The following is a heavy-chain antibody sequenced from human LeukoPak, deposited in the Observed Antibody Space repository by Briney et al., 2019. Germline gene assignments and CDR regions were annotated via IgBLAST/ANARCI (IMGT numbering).Heavy chain of an antibody. D-gene: IGHD2-8*01. V-gene: IGHV1-3*01. CDR2: INAGNGNT. CDR1: GYILTSYA. Sequence: ASVKVSCKASGYILTSYAMHWVRQAPGQRLEWMGWINAGNGNTKYSQKFQGRVIITRDTSASTAYMELSSLRSEDTAVYYCASLGYCTNGVCYMGKYYFDYWGQGTLVTVSS. J-gene: IGHJ4*02. CDR3: ASLGYCTNGVCYMGKYYFDY.